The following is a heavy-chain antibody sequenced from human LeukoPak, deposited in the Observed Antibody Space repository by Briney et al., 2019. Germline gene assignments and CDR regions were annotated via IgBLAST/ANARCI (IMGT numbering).Heavy chain of an antibody. CDR2: ISAYNGNT. Sequence: ASVKVSCKASGYTFTSYGISWVRQAPGQGPEWMGWISAYNGNTNYAQKLQGRVTMTTDTSTSTAYMELRSLRSDDTAVYYCARVEAYYDILTGYHRGNDAFDIWGQGTMVTVSS. D-gene: IGHD3-9*01. CDR3: ARVEAYYDILTGYHRGNDAFDI. V-gene: IGHV1-18*04. CDR1: GYTFTSYG. J-gene: IGHJ3*02.